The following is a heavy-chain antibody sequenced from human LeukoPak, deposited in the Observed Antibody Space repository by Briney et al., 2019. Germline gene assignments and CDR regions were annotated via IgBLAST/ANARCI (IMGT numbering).Heavy chain of an antibody. Sequence: AGGSLRLSCAASGFTFSSYSMNWVRQAPGKGLEWVSSISSSSSYIYYADSVKGLFTISRDDAKNSLYLQMNSLRAEDTAVYYCARRAWFGEPIPAFDYWGQGTLVTVSS. CDR2: ISSSSSYI. D-gene: IGHD3-10*01. J-gene: IGHJ4*02. V-gene: IGHV3-21*01. CDR1: GFTFSSYS. CDR3: ARRAWFGEPIPAFDY.